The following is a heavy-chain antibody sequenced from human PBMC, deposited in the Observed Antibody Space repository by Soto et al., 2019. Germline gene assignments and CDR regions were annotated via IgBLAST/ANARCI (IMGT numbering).Heavy chain of an antibody. CDR3: VRAGGFGIVAYFSPRMDV. V-gene: IGHV1-46*01. CDR1: GYTFTSYY. D-gene: IGHD1-26*01. Sequence: ASVKVSCKASGYTFTSYYMHWVRQAPGQGLEWMGIINPSGGSTSYAQKFQGRVTMTRDTSTSTVYMELSSLRSEDTAVYYCVRAGGFGIVAYFSPRMDVWGQGTTVTVSS. J-gene: IGHJ6*02. CDR2: INPSGGST.